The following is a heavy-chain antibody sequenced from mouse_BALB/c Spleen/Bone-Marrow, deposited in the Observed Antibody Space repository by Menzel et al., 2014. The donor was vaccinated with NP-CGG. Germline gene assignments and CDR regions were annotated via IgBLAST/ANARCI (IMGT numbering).Heavy chain of an antibody. Sequence: QVQLQQSGAELVKPGASVKLSCKASGYTFTSYYMYWVKQRPGQGLEWIGEINPSNGGTNFNEKFKSRATLTVDKSSSTAYMQLSSLTSEDSAVYYCTRGLTWDFDYWGQGTTLTVSS. CDR3: TRGLTWDFDY. CDR1: GYTFTSYY. CDR2: INPSNGGT. V-gene: IGHV1S81*02. J-gene: IGHJ2*01. D-gene: IGHD4-1*01.